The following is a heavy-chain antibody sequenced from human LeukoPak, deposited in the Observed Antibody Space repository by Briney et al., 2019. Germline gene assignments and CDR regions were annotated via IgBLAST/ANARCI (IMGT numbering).Heavy chain of an antibody. CDR1: GGSFSGYY. Sequence: SETLSLTCAVYGGSFSGYYWSWIRQPPGKGLEWIGEINHSGSTNSNPSLKSRVTISVDTSKNQFSLKLSSVTAADTAVYYCATTDRVLRYFDWLPYFDYWGQGTLVTVSS. D-gene: IGHD3-9*01. CDR2: INHSGST. V-gene: IGHV4-34*01. CDR3: ATTDRVLRYFDWLPYFDY. J-gene: IGHJ4*02.